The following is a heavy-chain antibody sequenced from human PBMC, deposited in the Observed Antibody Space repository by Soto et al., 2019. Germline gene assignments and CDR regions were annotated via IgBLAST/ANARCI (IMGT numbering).Heavy chain of an antibody. D-gene: IGHD3-22*01. CDR2: ISSSSSYI. CDR3: ARDLGYYYDSSGLAS. J-gene: IGHJ5*02. Sequence: EVQLVESGGGLVKPGGSLRLSCAASGFTFSSYSMNWIRQAPGKGLEWVSSISSSSSYIYYADSVKGRFTISRDNAKNSLYLQMNSLRAEDTAVYYCARDLGYYYDSSGLASWGQGTLVTVSS. CDR1: GFTFSSYS. V-gene: IGHV3-21*01.